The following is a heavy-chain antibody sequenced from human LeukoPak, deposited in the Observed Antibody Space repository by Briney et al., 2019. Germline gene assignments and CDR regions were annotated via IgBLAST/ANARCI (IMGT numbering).Heavy chain of an antibody. Sequence: GGSLRLSCAASGFTFGSYGMHWVRQAPGKGLEWVAVISYDGSNKYYADSVKGRFTISRDNSKNTLYLQMNSLRAEDTAVYYCARDLSRYDSSGYYYYYYYGMDVWGQGTTVTVSS. D-gene: IGHD3-22*01. CDR2: ISYDGSNK. V-gene: IGHV3-30*03. CDR1: GFTFGSYG. J-gene: IGHJ6*02. CDR3: ARDLSRYDSSGYYYYYYYGMDV.